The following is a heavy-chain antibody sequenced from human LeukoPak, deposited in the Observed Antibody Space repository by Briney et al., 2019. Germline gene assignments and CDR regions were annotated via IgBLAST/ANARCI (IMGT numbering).Heavy chain of an antibody. CDR2: VRYDGNNP. CDR1: GFIFSNYA. Sequence: GGSLRLSCAASGFIFSNYAMHWVRQAPGKGLDWVAFVRYDGNNPYYSASVKGRFTISRDNSKNTVLLQMNNLRLEDAAVYYCARGSRYGDYPYYCDFWGQGTLVTVSS. D-gene: IGHD4-17*01. V-gene: IGHV3-30*04. CDR3: ARGSRYGDYPYYCDF. J-gene: IGHJ4*02.